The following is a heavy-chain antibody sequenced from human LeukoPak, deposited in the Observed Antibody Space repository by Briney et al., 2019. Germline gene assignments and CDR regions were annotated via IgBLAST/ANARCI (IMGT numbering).Heavy chain of an antibody. D-gene: IGHD3-22*01. CDR2: ISAYNGNT. CDR1: GYTFTSYG. CDR3: ARGPNDYYDSSGAFDY. Sequence: ASVKVSCKASGYTFTSYGISWVRQAPGQGLEWMGWISAYNGNTNYAQKLQGRVTMTTDTSTSTAYMELRSLRSDDTAVYYCARGPNDYYDSSGAFDYWGQGTLVTVSS. J-gene: IGHJ4*02. V-gene: IGHV1-18*01.